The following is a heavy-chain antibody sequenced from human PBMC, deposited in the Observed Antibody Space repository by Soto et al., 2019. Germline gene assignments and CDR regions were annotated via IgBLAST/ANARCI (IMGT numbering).Heavy chain of an antibody. D-gene: IGHD2-15*01. CDR1: AFSFSGYG. CDR3: AKERYCSGGSCYYYGMDV. V-gene: IGHV3-30*18. CDR2: ISYDGSNK. J-gene: IGHJ6*02. Sequence: QPGGSLRLCWASSAFSFSGYGLHWVSRAPGKGLEWVAVISYDGSNKYYADSVKGRFTISRDNSKNTLYLQMNSLRAEDTAVYYCAKERYCSGGSCYYYGMDVWGQGTTVPVSS.